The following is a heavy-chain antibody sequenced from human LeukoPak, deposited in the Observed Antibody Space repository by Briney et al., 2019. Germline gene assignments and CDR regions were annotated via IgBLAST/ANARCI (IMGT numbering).Heavy chain of an antibody. Sequence: ETLSLTCAVYGGSFSGYYWSWVRQTPGKGLEWVSGVSASGDSTFYAGSVKGRVTISRDNSNNILSLQMNSLRADDTAVYYCAKVVPSDNYPLEFWGQGTLVTVSS. CDR3: AKVVPSDNYPLEF. D-gene: IGHD3-10*01. J-gene: IGHJ4*02. V-gene: IGHV3-23*01. CDR1: GGSFSGYY. CDR2: VSASGDST.